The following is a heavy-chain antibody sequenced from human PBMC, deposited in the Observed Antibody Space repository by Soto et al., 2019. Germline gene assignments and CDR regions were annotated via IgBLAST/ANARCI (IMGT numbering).Heavy chain of an antibody. CDR3: ARGGYYYDSSGYYFALDI. CDR1: GYTFTNFG. J-gene: IGHJ3*02. V-gene: IGHV1-18*01. Sequence: GASVKVSCKASGYTFTNFGISWVRQAPGQGLEWMGWISAYNGNTNYAQNFQGRVTMTTDTSTSTAYMELRSLRSDDTAVYYCARGGYYYDSSGYYFALDIWGQGTMVTVSS. D-gene: IGHD3-22*01. CDR2: ISAYNGNT.